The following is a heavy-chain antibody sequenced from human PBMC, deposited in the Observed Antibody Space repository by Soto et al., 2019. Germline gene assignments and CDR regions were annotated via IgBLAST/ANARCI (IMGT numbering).Heavy chain of an antibody. J-gene: IGHJ6*02. CDR1: GFTFSDYY. CDR2: ISSSGSII. Sequence: PWGSLRLSCAASGFTFSDYYMSWIRQAPGKGLEWVSDISSSGSIIYYADSVKGRFTISRDNAKNSLYLQMNSLRAEDTAVYYCARVNGYYYYGMDVWGQGTTVTVSS. V-gene: IGHV3-11*01. CDR3: ARVNGYYYYGMDV. D-gene: IGHD3-22*01.